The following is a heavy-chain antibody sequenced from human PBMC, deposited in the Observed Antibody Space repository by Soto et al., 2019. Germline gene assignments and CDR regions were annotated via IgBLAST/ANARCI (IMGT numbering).Heavy chain of an antibody. CDR3: ARDPNYYYDSSRDAFDI. CDR2: IYTSGST. V-gene: IGHV4-4*07. J-gene: IGHJ3*02. CDR1: GGSISSYY. D-gene: IGHD3-22*01. Sequence: SETLSLTCTVSGGSISSYYWSWIRQPAGKGLEWIGRIYTSGSTNYNPSLKSRVTMSVDTSKNQFSLKLSSVTAADTAVYYCARDPNYYYDSSRDAFDIWGQGTMVTV.